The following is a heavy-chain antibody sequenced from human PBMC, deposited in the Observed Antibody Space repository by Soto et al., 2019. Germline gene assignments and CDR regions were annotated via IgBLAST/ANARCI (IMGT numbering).Heavy chain of an antibody. CDR2: VNPIVSMS. J-gene: IGHJ4*02. CDR3: ASSYGSGYRAFDY. D-gene: IGHD3-10*01. V-gene: IGHV1-69*02. CDR1: GATFNFYP. Sequence: QVQLVQSGAEVKRPGPSVKASCKAPGATFNFYPINWVRQAPGLGLEWMGRVNPIVSMSNYAQKFQGRVTMTADKSTSTAYMELSSLRSEDTAIYYCASSYGSGYRAFDYWGQGALVTVSS.